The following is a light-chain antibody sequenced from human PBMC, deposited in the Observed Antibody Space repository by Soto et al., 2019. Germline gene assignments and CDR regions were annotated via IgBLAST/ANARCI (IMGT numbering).Light chain of an antibody. V-gene: IGLV2-11*01. CDR1: SSDVGGYNY. CDR3: CSYXXXHXXXX. Sequence: QSALTQPRSVSGSPGQSVTISCTGTSSDVGGYNYVSWYQQHPGKAPKLMIYDVNKWPSGVPDRFSGSKSGNTASLTISGLQAEDEADYHCCSYXXXHXXXXFGGGT. J-gene: IGLJ3*02. CDR2: DVN.